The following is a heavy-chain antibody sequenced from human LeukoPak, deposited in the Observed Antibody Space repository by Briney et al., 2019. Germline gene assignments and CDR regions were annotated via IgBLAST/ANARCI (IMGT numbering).Heavy chain of an antibody. J-gene: IGHJ3*02. V-gene: IGHV3-64*01. D-gene: IGHD2-15*01. CDR3: AREAYCSGGSCYSGAFDI. CDR2: ISSNGGST. CDR1: GFTFRSYA. Sequence: PGGSLRLSCAASGFTFRSYAMHWVRQAPGKGLEYVSAISSNGGSTYYANSVKGRFTISRDNSKNTLYLQMDSLRVEDMGVYYCAREAYCSGGSCYSGAFDIWGQGTMVTVSS.